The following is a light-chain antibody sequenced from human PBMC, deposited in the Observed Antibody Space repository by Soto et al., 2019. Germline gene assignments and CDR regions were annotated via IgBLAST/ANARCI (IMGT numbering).Light chain of an antibody. CDR3: QTWGTGIQV. V-gene: IGLV4-69*01. CDR2: LNSDGSH. J-gene: IGLJ2*01. CDR1: SGHSSYA. Sequence: QLVLTQSPSASASLGASVKLTCTLSSGHSSYAIAWRQQRPEKGPGYLMKLNSDGSHSKGDGIPDRFSGSSSGAERYLTISSLQSEDEADYYCQTWGTGIQVFGGGTKLTVL.